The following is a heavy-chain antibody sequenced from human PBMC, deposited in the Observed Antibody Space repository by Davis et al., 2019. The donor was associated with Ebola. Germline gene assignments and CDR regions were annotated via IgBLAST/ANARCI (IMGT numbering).Heavy chain of an antibody. J-gene: IGHJ4*02. CDR2: IQQDGSEK. CDR3: ARDSTTVVSQKQFDY. V-gene: IGHV3-7*01. CDR1: GFTFNRYS. D-gene: IGHD4-23*01. Sequence: PGGSLRLSCAASGFTFNRYSMSWVRQAPGKGLEWVASIQQDGSEKFYVDSVKGRFAISRDNAKNSLFLQMNSLRDEDTAVYYCARDSTTVVSQKQFDYWGQGTLVTVSS.